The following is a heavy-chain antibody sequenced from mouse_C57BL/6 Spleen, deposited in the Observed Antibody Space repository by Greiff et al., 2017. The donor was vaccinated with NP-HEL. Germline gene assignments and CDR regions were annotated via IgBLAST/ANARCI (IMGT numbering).Heavy chain of an antibody. CDR2: IDPSDSYT. CDR1: GYTFTSYW. CDR3: ARGAAQADY. J-gene: IGHJ2*01. Sequence: VQLQQPGAELVMPGASVKLSCKASGYTFTSYWMHWVKQRPGQGLEWIGEIDPSDSYTNYNQKFTGKSTLTVDKSSSTAYMQLSSLTSEDSAVYYCARGAAQADYWGQGTTLTVSS. D-gene: IGHD3-2*02. V-gene: IGHV1-69*01.